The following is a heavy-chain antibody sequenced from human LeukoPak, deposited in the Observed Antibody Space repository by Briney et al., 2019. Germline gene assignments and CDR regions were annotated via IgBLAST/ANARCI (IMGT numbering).Heavy chain of an antibody. Sequence: SETLSLTCAVSGGSISSSNWWSWVRQPPGKGLEWIGEIYHSGSTNYNPSLKSRVTISVDKSKNQFSLKLSSVTAADTAVYYCARVKQWADYYGMDVWGQGTTVIVSS. CDR1: GGSISSSNW. J-gene: IGHJ6*02. D-gene: IGHD1/OR15-1a*01. CDR3: ARVKQWADYYGMDV. CDR2: IYHSGST. V-gene: IGHV4-4*02.